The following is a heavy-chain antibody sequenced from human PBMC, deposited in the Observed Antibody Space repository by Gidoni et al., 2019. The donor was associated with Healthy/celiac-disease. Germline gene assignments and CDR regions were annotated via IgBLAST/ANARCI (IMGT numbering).Heavy chain of an antibody. CDR2: ISYDGSNK. CDR1: GFTFSRYS. CDR3: ARDIAAAGGGY. D-gene: IGHD6-13*01. Sequence: QVQLVESGGGVVQPGRSLRLSCADYGFTFSRYSMHWVRHAPGNGLELVAVISYDGSNKYYAYSVKVRFTISRDNSKNTLYLQMNSLRAEDTAVYYCARDIAAAGGGYWGQGTLVTVSS. J-gene: IGHJ4*02. V-gene: IGHV3-30-3*01.